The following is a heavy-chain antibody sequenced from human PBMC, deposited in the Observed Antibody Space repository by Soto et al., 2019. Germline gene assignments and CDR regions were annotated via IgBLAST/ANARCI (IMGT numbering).Heavy chain of an antibody. J-gene: IGHJ5*02. D-gene: IGHD2-21*01. CDR3: ARGTYCGFDP. V-gene: IGHV4-39*01. CDR2: IYYSGST. Sequence: PSETLSLTCTVSGGSISISSYYWGWIRQPPGKGLEWIGSIYYSGSTYYNPSLKSRVTISVDTSKNQFSLKLSSVTAADTAVYYCARGTYCGFDPWGQGTLVTVSS. CDR1: GGSISISSYY.